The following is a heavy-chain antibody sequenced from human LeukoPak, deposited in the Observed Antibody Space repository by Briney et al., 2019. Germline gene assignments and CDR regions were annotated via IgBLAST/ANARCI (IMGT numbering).Heavy chain of an antibody. CDR3: GRGSCSGGSCWDY. J-gene: IGHJ4*02. CDR1: GFPFSTYW. D-gene: IGHD2-15*01. CDR2: ISGSGGST. Sequence: GGSLRLSCAASGFPFSTYWMSWVRQAPGKGLEWVSTISGSGGSTYYADSVKGRFTISRDNSKNTLYLQMNSLRAEDTAVYYCGRGSCSGGSCWDYWGQGTLVTVSS. V-gene: IGHV3-23*01.